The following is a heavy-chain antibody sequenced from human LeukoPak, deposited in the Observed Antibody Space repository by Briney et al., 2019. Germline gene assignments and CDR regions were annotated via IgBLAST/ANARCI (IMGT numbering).Heavy chain of an antibody. CDR2: IKSNADGGTI. D-gene: IGHD2-21*01. CDR3: ASDDYLDY. Sequence: PGGSLRLSCAASGFTFTSAWMNWVRQAPGKGLEWVGRIKSNADGGTIDYAAPVKGRFTISRDDSKSTLYLQMNSLRAEDTAVYYCASDDYLDYWGQGTLVTVSS. J-gene: IGHJ4*02. V-gene: IGHV3-15*07. CDR1: GFTFTSAW.